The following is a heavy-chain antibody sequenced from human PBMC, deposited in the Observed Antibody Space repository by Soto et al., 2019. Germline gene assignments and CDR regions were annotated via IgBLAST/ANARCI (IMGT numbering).Heavy chain of an antibody. CDR1: GYTFTSYA. J-gene: IGHJ4*02. D-gene: IGHD3-22*01. CDR2: INAGNGNT. V-gene: IGHV1-3*01. Sequence: QVQLVQSGAEVKKPGASVKVSCKASGYTFTSYAMHWVRQAPGQRLEWMGWINAGNGNTKYSQKFHGRVTITRDTSASTAYMELSSLRSEDTAVYYGARTSGYYLYDYWAQGTLVTVSS. CDR3: ARTSGYYLYDY.